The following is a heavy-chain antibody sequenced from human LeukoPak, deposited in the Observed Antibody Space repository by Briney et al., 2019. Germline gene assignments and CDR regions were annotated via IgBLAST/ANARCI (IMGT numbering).Heavy chain of an antibody. CDR1: GFTFSSYW. CDR3: ATDRGWRTSGYYLYYFEY. Sequence: GGSLRLSCAASGFTFSSYWMHWVRQAPGKGLVWVSNINSDGSTTTYADSVKGRFTISRDNAENTLYLQMSSLRAEDTAVYYCATDRGWRTSGYYLYYFEYWGQGTLVTYSS. J-gene: IGHJ4*02. D-gene: IGHD3-3*01. CDR2: INSDGSTT. V-gene: IGHV3-74*01.